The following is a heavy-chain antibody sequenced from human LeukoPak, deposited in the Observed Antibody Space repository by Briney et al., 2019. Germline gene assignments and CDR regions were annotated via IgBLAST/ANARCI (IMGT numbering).Heavy chain of an antibody. CDR2: LSSSGDET. CDR3: GKGHSTSACARIDT. J-gene: IGHJ5*02. D-gene: IGHD2-2*01. Sequence: GGSLRLSCAASGFTFRNYGMSWVRQAPGKGLEWVAVLSSSGDETYYADSVKGRFAISRDNSDNRLYLQMNSLRGEDTAVYYCGKGHSTSACARIDTWGQGTLVTVSS. V-gene: IGHV3-23*01. CDR1: GFTFRNYG.